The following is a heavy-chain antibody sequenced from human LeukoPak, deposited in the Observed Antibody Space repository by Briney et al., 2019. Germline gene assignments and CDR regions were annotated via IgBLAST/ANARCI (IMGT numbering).Heavy chain of an antibody. CDR2: INPNSGGT. D-gene: IGHD1-26*01. J-gene: IGHJ3*02. V-gene: IGHV1-2*02. CDR1: GYTFTGYY. CDR3: ARAPRIVGALISQGLYAFDI. Sequence: GASVKVSCKASGYTFTGYYMHWVRQAPGQGLEWMGWINPNSGGTNYAQKFQGRVTMTRDTSISTAYMELSRLRSDDTAVYYCARAPRIVGALISQGLYAFDIWGQGTMVTVSS.